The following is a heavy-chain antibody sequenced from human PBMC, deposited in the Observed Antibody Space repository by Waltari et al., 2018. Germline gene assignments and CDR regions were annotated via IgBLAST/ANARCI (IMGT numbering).Heavy chain of an antibody. CDR1: GGPMRNNY. Sequence: QVQLQESGPGLVKPSETLSLPCPVSGGPMRNNYWSWSRPPPGKGLEWIGYMFYGGNSGYNPSLKNRVTMSIDASNNHFVLNLTSVTAADTAIYYCARDDTFDLWGQGTMVTVSS. V-gene: IGHV4-59*01. CDR3: ARDDTFDL. J-gene: IGHJ3*01. CDR2: MFYGGNS.